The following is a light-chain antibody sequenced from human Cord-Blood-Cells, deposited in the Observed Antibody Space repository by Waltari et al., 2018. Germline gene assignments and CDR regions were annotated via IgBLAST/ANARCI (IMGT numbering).Light chain of an antibody. CDR2: GKH. Sequence: SSALTQDPAVSVALGQTVRTTCHGDSLRSYYASWYQQKPGQAPVLVIYGKHNRPSGIPDRFSGSSSGNTASLTITGAQAEDEADYYCNSRDSSGNHVVFGGGTKLTVL. J-gene: IGLJ2*01. CDR1: SLRSYY. V-gene: IGLV3-19*01. CDR3: NSRDSSGNHVV.